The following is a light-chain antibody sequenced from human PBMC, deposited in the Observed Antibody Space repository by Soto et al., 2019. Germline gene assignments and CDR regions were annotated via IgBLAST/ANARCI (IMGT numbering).Light chain of an antibody. CDR3: CSYAGSSTFV. Sequence: QSVLTQPASVSGSPGQSITISCTGTSSDVGSYNLVSWYQQHPGEAPKLMIYEGTQRPSGVSNRFSGSKSGNTASLTISGLQAEDEADYYCCSYAGSSTFVFGSGTKATV. J-gene: IGLJ1*01. CDR2: EGT. V-gene: IGLV2-23*03. CDR1: SSDVGSYNL.